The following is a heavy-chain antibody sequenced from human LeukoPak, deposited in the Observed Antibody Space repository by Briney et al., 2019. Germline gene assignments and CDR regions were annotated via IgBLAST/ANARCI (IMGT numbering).Heavy chain of an antibody. CDR1: GGTFSSYA. Sequence: ASVKVSCKASGGTFSSYAISWVRQAPGQGLEWMGGIIPIFGTANYAQKFQGRVTITTDESTSTAYMELSSLRSEDTAVYYCARGKKGWSRRDYHYYYYMDVWGKGTTVTVSS. J-gene: IGHJ6*03. CDR3: ARGKKGWSRRDYHYYYYMDV. V-gene: IGHV1-69*05. D-gene: IGHD6-19*01. CDR2: IIPIFGTA.